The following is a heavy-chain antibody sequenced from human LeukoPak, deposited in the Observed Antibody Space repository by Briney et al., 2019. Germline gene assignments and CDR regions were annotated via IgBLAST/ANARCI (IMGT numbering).Heavy chain of an antibody. J-gene: IGHJ4*02. CDR2: ISGSGSTI. D-gene: IGHD1-26*01. V-gene: IGHV3-48*03. CDR1: GFTFSSYE. CDR3: ARARSH. Sequence: GGSLRLSCSASGFTFSSYEMNCVRLAPGKGLEWVSSISGSGSTIYYADSVMGRFTISRDNAKNSLYLQMNSLRAEDTAVYYCARARSHWGQGTLVTVSS.